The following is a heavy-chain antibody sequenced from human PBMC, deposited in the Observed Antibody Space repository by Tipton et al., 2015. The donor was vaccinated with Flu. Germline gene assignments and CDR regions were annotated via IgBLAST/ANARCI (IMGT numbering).Heavy chain of an antibody. V-gene: IGHV1-18*01. D-gene: IGHD3-3*01. Sequence: QVQLVQSGAEVKKPGASVKVSCKASGYTFTSYGISWVRQAPGQGLEWMGWISAYNGNTNYAQKLQGRVTMTTDTSTSTAYMELRSLRSDDTAVYYCARDQYYDFWSGYYSVNWFDPWGQGTLVTVSS. CDR2: ISAYNGNT. CDR1: GYTFTSYG. CDR3: ARDQYYDFWSGYYSVNWFDP. J-gene: IGHJ5*02.